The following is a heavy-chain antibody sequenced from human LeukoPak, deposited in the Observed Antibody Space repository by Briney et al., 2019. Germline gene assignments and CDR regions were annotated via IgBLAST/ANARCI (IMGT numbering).Heavy chain of an antibody. CDR1: GFTVSSNY. J-gene: IGHJ4*02. Sequence: LPGGSLRLSCAASGFTVSSNYMSWVRQAPGKGLEWVSVIYSGGSTYYADSVKGRFTISRDNSKNTLYLQMNSLRAEDTAVYYCARRHPIQLWLLWGQGTLVTVSS. CDR3: ARRHPIQLWLL. D-gene: IGHD5-18*01. CDR2: IYSGGST. V-gene: IGHV3-53*01.